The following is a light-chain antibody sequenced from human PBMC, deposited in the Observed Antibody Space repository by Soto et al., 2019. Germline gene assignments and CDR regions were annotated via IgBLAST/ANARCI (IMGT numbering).Light chain of an antibody. Sequence: DIVMTQSPLSLPVTPVEPASISFISSQILLHSNGYNYLDWYLQKPGQSPQLLIYLGSNRASGVPDRFSGSGSGTDFTLKISRVEAEDVGVYYCMQALQTPTFGQGTRLEIK. V-gene: IGKV2-28*01. CDR3: MQALQTPT. CDR2: LGS. CDR1: QILLHSNGYNY. J-gene: IGKJ5*01.